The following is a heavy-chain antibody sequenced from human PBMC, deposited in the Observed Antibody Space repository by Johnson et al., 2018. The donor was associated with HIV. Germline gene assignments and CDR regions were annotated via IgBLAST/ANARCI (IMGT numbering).Heavy chain of an antibody. V-gene: IGHV3-7*03. CDR2: IREDGSEK. D-gene: IGHD3-10*01. CDR1: GFTFSNFW. Sequence: VQLVESGGALVEPGGSLGLSCGVSGFTFSNFWMSWVRQAPGKGLEWVANIREDGSEKYYVDSVKGRFTISRDNAKNSVYLQMKSLRAEDTAVYYCASSSLAWGVDAFDIWGQGTKVTVSS. CDR3: ASSSLAWGVDAFDI. J-gene: IGHJ3*02.